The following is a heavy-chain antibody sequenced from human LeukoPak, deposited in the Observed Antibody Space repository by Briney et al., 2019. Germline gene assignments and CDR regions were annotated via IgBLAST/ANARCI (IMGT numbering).Heavy chain of an antibody. CDR2: ISGSGGST. CDR1: GFTFSSFA. Sequence: PGGSLRLSCAASGFTFSSFAMSWVRQAPGKGLEWVSAISGSGGSTYYADSVKGRFTISRDNSKNTLYLQMNSLRAEDTAVYYCVGEGVYSSSWYYFDYWGQGTLVTVSS. V-gene: IGHV3-23*01. CDR3: VGEGVYSSSWYYFDY. J-gene: IGHJ4*02. D-gene: IGHD6-13*01.